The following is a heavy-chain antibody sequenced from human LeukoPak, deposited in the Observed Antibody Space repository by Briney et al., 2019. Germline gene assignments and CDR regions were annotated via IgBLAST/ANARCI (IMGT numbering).Heavy chain of an antibody. D-gene: IGHD5-12*01. CDR1: GFTSSSFW. V-gene: IGHV3-74*01. CDR3: ARDVDESAGYFDF. J-gene: IGHJ4*02. Sequence: GGFLRLSCAASGFTSSSFWMHWVRQAPGKGLVWVSRINSDGSSRSYADSVKGRFTISRDNAKNTLYLQMNSLRAEDTAVYYCARDVDESAGYFDFWGQGTLVTVSS. CDR2: INSDGSSR.